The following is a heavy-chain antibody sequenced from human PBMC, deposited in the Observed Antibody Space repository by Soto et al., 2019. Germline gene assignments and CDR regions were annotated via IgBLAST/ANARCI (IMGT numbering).Heavy chain of an antibody. D-gene: IGHD6-6*01. CDR1: GGSISDFY. V-gene: IGHV4-59*01. Sequence: PSETLSLTCTVSGGSISDFYWSWIRQPPGKGLEWIGYIYYSGSTNYNPSLKSRVTISVDTSKNQFSPNLRSMSPADTAVYYCARVGGLAARTFDYWGPGTLVTVSS. CDR3: ARVGGLAARTFDY. J-gene: IGHJ4*02. CDR2: IYYSGST.